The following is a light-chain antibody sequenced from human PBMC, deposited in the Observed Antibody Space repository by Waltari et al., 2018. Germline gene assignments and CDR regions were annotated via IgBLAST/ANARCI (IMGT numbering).Light chain of an antibody. CDR1: QSVSSN. V-gene: IGKV3-15*01. Sequence: EIVMTQSQATLSVSLAERASPTCRASQSVSSNLAWYQQKPGQAPRLLIYGASTRATGIPARFSGSGSGTEFTLTISSLQSEDFAVYYCQQYNNWRRLTFGGGTKVEIK. CDR3: QQYNNWRRLT. J-gene: IGKJ4*01. CDR2: GAS.